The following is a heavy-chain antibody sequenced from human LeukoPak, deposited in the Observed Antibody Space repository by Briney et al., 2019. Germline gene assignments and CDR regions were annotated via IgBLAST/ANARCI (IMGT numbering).Heavy chain of an antibody. V-gene: IGHV3-48*01. J-gene: IGHJ4*02. CDR3: ARGSTYYDSSGQVPFDY. CDR2: ISGSSGII. Sequence: GGSLRLSCAASGFTFNTYTMNWVRQAPGKGLEWVSYISGSSGIIYYADSVKGRFTISRDNAKNSLYLQMNSLRAEDTAVYYCARGSTYYDSSGQVPFDYWGQGTLVTVSS. D-gene: IGHD3-22*01. CDR1: GFTFNTYT.